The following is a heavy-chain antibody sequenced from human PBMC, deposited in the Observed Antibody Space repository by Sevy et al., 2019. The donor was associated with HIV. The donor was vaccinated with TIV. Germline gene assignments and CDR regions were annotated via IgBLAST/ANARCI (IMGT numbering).Heavy chain of an antibody. V-gene: IGHV3-7*01. D-gene: IGHD4-4*01. CDR3: ARGVADSKDYYYYGMDV. CDR2: IKQDGSEK. Sequence: GGSLRLSCAASGFTFSSYWMSWVRQAPGKGLEWVANIKQDGSEKYYEYSVKGRFTSSSDNAKNSLYLQMNSLRAEDTAVYYCARGVADSKDYYYYGMDVWGQGTTVTVSS. CDR1: GFTFSSYW. J-gene: IGHJ6*02.